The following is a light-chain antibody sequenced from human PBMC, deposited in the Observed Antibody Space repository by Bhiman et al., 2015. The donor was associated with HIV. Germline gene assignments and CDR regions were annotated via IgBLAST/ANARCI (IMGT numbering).Light chain of an antibody. Sequence: NFMLTHALSLSESPGKTVTIYCARDSGAIGSNYVQWYQQRPGHSPTLLIYRNDQRPSGVPDRFSGSIDSSSNSASLTISGLKTEDEADYFCHSSDRANRLFGGGTKLTVL. J-gene: IGLJ3*02. CDR1: SGAIGSNY. CDR3: HSSDRANRL. V-gene: IGLV6-57*01. CDR2: RND.